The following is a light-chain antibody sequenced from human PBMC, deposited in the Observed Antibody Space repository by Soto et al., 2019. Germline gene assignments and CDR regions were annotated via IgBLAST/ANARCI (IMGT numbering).Light chain of an antibody. CDR3: QTWGSGIVV. CDR1: SGHSNYA. CDR2: LNSDGSH. Sequence: QSVLPQSPSASASLGASVKLTCTLSSGHSNYAIAWHQQQSEKGPRYLMKLNSDGSHSKGDGIPDRFSGSSSGAERYLTISSLQSEDEADYYCQTWGSGIVVFCGGTKLTVL. V-gene: IGLV4-69*01. J-gene: IGLJ2*01.